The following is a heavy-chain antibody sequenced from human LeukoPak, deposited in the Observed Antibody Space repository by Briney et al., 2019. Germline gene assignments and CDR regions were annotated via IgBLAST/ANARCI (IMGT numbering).Heavy chain of an antibody. J-gene: IGHJ5*02. V-gene: IGHV4-39*07. Sequence: SVTLSLTCTVSGGSISSSSYYWAWIRLPPGKGLEWIGSTYYSGTTYYNPSLKSRVTISVDRSKNQFSLKLSSVTAADTAVYYCARDRANRFGESLNWFDPWGQGTLVTVSS. D-gene: IGHD3-10*01. CDR2: TYYSGTT. CDR3: ARDRANRFGESLNWFDP. CDR1: GGSISSSSYY.